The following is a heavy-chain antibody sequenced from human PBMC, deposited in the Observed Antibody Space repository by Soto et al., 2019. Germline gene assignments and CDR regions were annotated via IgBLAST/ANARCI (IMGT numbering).Heavy chain of an antibody. V-gene: IGHV3-23*01. CDR3: AKDRGSGGIVAGTPDY. CDR2: FSAGGSR. J-gene: IGHJ4*02. CDR1: GFTVSSSA. Sequence: EVQLFESGGGLVQPGGSVRLSCAASGFTVSSSAMIWVRQAPGKGLECVATFSAGGSRYYADSVKGRFTSSRNSYQKTLYLHMNRLRAEDTALYYCAKDRGSGGIVAGTPDYWGQETLVTVSS. D-gene: IGHD6-19*01.